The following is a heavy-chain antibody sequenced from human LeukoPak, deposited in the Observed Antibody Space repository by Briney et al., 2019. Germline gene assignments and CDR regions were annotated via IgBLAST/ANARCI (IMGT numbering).Heavy chain of an antibody. CDR3: ARISKGGYKSGRRDPPYYFDY. CDR1: GFTFNTYT. D-gene: IGHD5-18*01. V-gene: IGHV3-48*01. J-gene: IGHJ4*02. CDR2: ISGSSGII. Sequence: NPGGSLRLSCAASGFTFNTYTMNWVRQAPGKGLEWVSYISGSSGIIDYADSVRGRFTISRDNAKNSLYLQMNSLRAEDTAVYYCARISKGGYKSGRRDPPYYFDYWGQGTLVPVSS.